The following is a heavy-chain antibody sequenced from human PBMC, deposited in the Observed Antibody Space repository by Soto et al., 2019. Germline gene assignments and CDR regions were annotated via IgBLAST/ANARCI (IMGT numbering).Heavy chain of an antibody. V-gene: IGHV1-2*04. CDR2: INPNSGGT. Sequence: GASVKVSCKASGYTFTGYYMHWVRQAPGQGLEWMGWINPNSGGTNYAQKFQGWVTMTRDTSISTAYMELSRLRSDDTAVYYCARDSSGSYYEDNWFDPWGQGTLVTVSS. CDR1: GYTFTGYY. D-gene: IGHD1-26*01. CDR3: ARDSSGSYYEDNWFDP. J-gene: IGHJ5*02.